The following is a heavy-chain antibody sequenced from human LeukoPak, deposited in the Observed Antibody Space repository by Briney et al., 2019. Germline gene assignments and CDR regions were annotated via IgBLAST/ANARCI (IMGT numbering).Heavy chain of an antibody. CDR1: GGSITSHY. Sequence: SETLSLTCTVSGGSITSHYCNWIRQPPGKGLEWIGYIYYSGSTNYNPSLESRVTISVVTSKNQSSLKLRSVTAADTAVYYCARGDPAWDYDTSSYYPDAFDIWGQGTMVTVSS. CDR3: ARGDPAWDYDTSSYYPDAFDI. V-gene: IGHV4-59*11. CDR2: IYYSGST. D-gene: IGHD3-22*01. J-gene: IGHJ3*02.